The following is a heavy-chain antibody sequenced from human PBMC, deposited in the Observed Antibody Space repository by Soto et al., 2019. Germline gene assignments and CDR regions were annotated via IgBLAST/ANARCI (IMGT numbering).Heavy chain of an antibody. D-gene: IGHD6-6*01. J-gene: IGHJ6*02. CDR1: GGSFSGYY. V-gene: IGHV4-34*01. Sequence: QVQLQQWGAGLLKPSETLSLTCAVYGGSFSGYYWSWIRQPPGKGLEWIGEINHSGSTNYNPSLKSRVTISVDTSKNQFSLKLSSVTAADTAVYYCARGLEYYYGMDVWGQGTTVTVSS. CDR3: ARGLEYYYGMDV. CDR2: INHSGST.